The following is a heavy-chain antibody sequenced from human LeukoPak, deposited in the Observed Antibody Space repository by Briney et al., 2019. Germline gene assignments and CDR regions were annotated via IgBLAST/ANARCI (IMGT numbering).Heavy chain of an antibody. CDR1: GGSISSSSYY. J-gene: IGHJ5*02. Sequence: SETLSLTCTVSGGSISSSSYYWGWIRQPPGTGLEWIGSIYYSGSTYYNPSLKSRVTISVDTSKNQFSLKLSSVTAADTAVYYCARGTGGYNWFDPWGQGTLVTVSS. CDR2: IYYSGST. CDR3: ARGTGGYNWFDP. V-gene: IGHV4-39*07. D-gene: IGHD3/OR15-3a*01.